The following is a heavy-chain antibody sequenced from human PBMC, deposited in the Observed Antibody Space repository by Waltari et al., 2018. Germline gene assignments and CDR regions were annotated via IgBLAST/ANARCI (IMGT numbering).Heavy chain of an antibody. CDR2: IFYSGIT. V-gene: IGHV4-30-4*08. CDR3: ARDSVVAGGGFDY. J-gene: IGHJ4*02. Sequence: QVQLQESGPGLVKPSQTLSLTCTVSGGSISSDDYCWNWIRQPPGKGLEWIGYIFYSGITYYYPSLKSRVTISVDTFKTQFSLKLSSVTAADTAVYYCARDSVVAGGGFDYWGQGTLVTVSS. D-gene: IGHD2-15*01. CDR1: GGSISSDDYC.